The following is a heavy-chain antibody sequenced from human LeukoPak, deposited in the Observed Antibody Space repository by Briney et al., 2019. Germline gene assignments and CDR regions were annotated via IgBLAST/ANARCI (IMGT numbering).Heavy chain of an antibody. D-gene: IGHD5-18*01. V-gene: IGHV4-59*08. J-gene: IGHJ6*02. Sequence: SETLSLTCTVSGGSLSSYYWSWIRQPPGKGLEWIGYISYTGSTNYYPSLKSRVTISVDTSKNQFSLKLSSVTAADTAVYYCARHQPWGTAMGPVMDVWGQGTTVTVSS. CDR2: ISYTGST. CDR1: GGSLSSYY. CDR3: ARHQPWGTAMGPVMDV.